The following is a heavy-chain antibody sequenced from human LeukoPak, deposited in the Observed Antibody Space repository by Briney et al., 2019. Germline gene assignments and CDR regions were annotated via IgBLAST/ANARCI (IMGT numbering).Heavy chain of an antibody. CDR3: ARAPYFYGMDV. V-gene: IGHV3-33*01. CDR2: IWCDGSNK. J-gene: IGHJ6*02. CDR1: GITFSSYG. Sequence: GGSLRLSCAASGITFSSYGMHWVRQAPGKGLEWVAVIWCDGSNKYYADSVKGRLTISRDNSKNTLYLQMNSLRAEDTAVYYCARAPYFYGMDVWGQGTTVTVSS.